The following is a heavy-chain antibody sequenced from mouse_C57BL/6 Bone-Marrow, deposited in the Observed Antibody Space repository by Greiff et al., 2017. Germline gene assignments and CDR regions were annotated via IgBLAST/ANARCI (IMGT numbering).Heavy chain of an antibody. CDR3: ARSRGNYAYCYAMDY. V-gene: IGHV1-53*01. J-gene: IGHJ4*01. CDR2: INPSNGGT. Sequence: QVQLQQPGTELVKPGASVKLSCKASGYTFTSYWMHWVKQRPGQGLEWIGNINPSNGGTNYNEKFKSKATLTVDKSSSTAYMQLSSLTSEDSAVYYCARSRGNYAYCYAMDYWGQGTSGTVSS. D-gene: IGHD2-1*01. CDR1: GYTFTSYW.